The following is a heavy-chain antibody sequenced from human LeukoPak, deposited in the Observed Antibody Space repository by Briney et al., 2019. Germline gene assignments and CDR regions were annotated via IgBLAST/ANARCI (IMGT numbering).Heavy chain of an antibody. V-gene: IGHV3-23*01. J-gene: IGHJ4*02. CDR2: VSSSGGST. CDR1: GFTFSSYA. Sequence: GGSPRLSCAASGFTFSSYAMSWVRQAPGKGLEWVSAVSSSGGSTNYADYVKGQFTISRDNSKNTVYLHMNNLRAEDTAVYYCAKEGRKTGNTYGYEFDSWGQGTLVTVSS. CDR3: AKEGRKTGNTYGYEFDS. D-gene: IGHD5-18*01.